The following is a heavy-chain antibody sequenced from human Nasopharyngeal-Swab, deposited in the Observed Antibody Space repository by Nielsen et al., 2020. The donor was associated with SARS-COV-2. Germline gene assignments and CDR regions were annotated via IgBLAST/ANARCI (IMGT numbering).Heavy chain of an antibody. CDR1: GYTFTGHY. Sequence: ASVKVSCKASGYTFTGHYMHWVRQAPGQGLEWMGRINPNSGGTNYAQKFQGRVTMTRDTSISTAYMELSRLRSDDTAVYYCARDKDYYGSGPHWYFDLWGRGTLVTVSS. CDR2: INPNSGGT. V-gene: IGHV1-2*06. CDR3: ARDKDYYGSGPHWYFDL. D-gene: IGHD3-10*01. J-gene: IGHJ2*01.